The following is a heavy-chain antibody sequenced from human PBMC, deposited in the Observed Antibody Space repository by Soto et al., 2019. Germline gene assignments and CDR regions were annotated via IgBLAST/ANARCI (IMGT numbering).Heavy chain of an antibody. CDR1: GYTFASYA. J-gene: IGHJ6*02. CDR2: INAGNGNT. Sequence: GASVKVSCKASGYTFASYAIHWGRQAPGQRLEWMGWINAGNGNTKYSQKFQGRVTITRDTSASTAYMELSSLRSEDTAVYYCASKTSYYYYGMDVWGQGTTVTVSS. CDR3: ASKTSYYYYGMDV. V-gene: IGHV1-3*01.